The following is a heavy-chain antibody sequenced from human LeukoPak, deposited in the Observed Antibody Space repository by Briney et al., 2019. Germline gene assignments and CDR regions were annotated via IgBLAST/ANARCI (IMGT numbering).Heavy chain of an antibody. Sequence: SQTLSLTCTVSGGSISSGGYYWSWIRQHPGKGLEWIGYIYYSGSTYYNPSLKSRVTISLDTSKNQFSLKLSSVTAADTAVYYCARHAETYYYDSSGYIGLRYFDYWGQGTLVTVSS. CDR3: ARHAETYYYDSSGYIGLRYFDY. CDR1: GGSISSGGYY. V-gene: IGHV4-31*03. D-gene: IGHD3-22*01. CDR2: IYYSGST. J-gene: IGHJ4*02.